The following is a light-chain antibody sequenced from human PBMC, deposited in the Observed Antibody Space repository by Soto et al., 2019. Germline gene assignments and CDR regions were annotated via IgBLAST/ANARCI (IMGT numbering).Light chain of an antibody. CDR1: QSVSSD. J-gene: IGKJ5*01. V-gene: IGKV3-15*01. CDR2: DAS. CDR3: QHYNGWPIT. Sequence: EIVITHSPATLSFSPVERATLSCRASQSVSSDLAWYQHKPGQAPRLLFYDASTRATGIPARFSGSGSGTEFTLTISSLQSEDFAVYYCQHYNGWPITFGQGTRLEIK.